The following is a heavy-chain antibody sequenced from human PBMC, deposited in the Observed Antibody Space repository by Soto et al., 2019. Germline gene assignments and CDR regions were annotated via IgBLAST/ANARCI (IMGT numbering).Heavy chain of an antibody. V-gene: IGHV1-18*01. J-gene: IGHJ4*02. CDR1: GYAFLTYG. CDR2: ISTYTGNT. CDR3: ARELAGLLDN. Sequence: QVQLVQSGPELKKPGASVRVSCTASGYAFLTYGIVWVRQAPGQGLECMGWISTYTGNTNYEQNLQGRVTMTTDTPTSTAYIELRSLTSDDSAVYYCARELAGLLDNWGQGTLVTDSS.